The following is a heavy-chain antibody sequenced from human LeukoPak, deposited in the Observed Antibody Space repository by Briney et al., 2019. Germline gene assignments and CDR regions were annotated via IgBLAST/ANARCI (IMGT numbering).Heavy chain of an antibody. Sequence: GASVKVSRKASGYTFTSYGISWVRQAPGQGLEWMGWISAYNGNTNYAQKLQGRVTMTTDTSTSTAYMELRSLRSDDTAVYYCARAIAIWFGESPSPLDYWGQGTLVTVSS. CDR3: ARAIAIWFGESPSPLDY. D-gene: IGHD3-10*01. CDR1: GYTFTSYG. V-gene: IGHV1-18*01. J-gene: IGHJ4*02. CDR2: ISAYNGNT.